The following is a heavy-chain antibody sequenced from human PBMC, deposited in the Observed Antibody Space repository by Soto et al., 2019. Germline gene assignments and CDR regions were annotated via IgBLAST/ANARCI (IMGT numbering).Heavy chain of an antibody. V-gene: IGHV3-30*18. CDR3: AKGNPPLIAARPQDY. Sequence: QVQLVESGGGVVQPGGSLRLSCAASGFTFNTYGMHWVRQAPGKGLEWVAVIAYDGGNKYYADSVKGRFTISRDNSNNTVYLQMDSLRAEDTAVYYCAKGNPPLIAARPQDYWGQGTLVTVSS. J-gene: IGHJ4*02. D-gene: IGHD6-6*01. CDR1: GFTFNTYG. CDR2: IAYDGGNK.